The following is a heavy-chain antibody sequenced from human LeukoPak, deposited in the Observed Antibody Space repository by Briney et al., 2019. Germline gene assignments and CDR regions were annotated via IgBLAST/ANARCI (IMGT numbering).Heavy chain of an antibody. CDR1: GFTFDDYA. J-gene: IGHJ6*03. CDR2: ISWDGGST. CDR3: AKDIDQLPHYVDV. Sequence: GGSLRLSCAASGFTFDDYAMHWVRQAPGKGLEWVSLISWDGGSTYYADSVKGRFTISRDNSKNSLYLQMNSLRAEDTALYHCAKDIDQLPHYVDVWGKGTTVTVSS. V-gene: IGHV3-43D*03. D-gene: IGHD2-2*01.